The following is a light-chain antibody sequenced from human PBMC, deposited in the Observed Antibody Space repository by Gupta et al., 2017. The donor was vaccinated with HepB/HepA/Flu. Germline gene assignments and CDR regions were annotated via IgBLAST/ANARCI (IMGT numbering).Light chain of an antibody. CDR1: RDISQW. V-gene: IGKV1-5*03. CDR2: KAS. CDR3: QHYDRSSRT. Sequence: DIQLTQSPSSLSASVGDTVTITCRTSRDISQWLAWYQQKPGEAPKLLISKASYLESGVPSRFRGRGSATEFTLTITSLQPDDFATYYCQHYDRSSRTFGQGTQVEIK. J-gene: IGKJ1*01.